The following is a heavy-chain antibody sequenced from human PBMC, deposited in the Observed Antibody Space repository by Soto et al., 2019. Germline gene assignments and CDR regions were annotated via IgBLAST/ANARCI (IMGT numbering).Heavy chain of an antibody. CDR2: INPNSGGT. CDR3: ARGRTGTTSYFDY. V-gene: IGHV1-2*02. J-gene: IGHJ4*02. D-gene: IGHD1-1*01. Sequence: QVQLVQSGAEVKKPGASVKVSCKASGYTFTGYYLHWVRQAPGQGLEWMGWINPNSGGTNYAQKFQVGVTMTRDTSISTAYMELSRLRSDDTAVYYCARGRTGTTSYFDYWGQGNLVTVSS. CDR1: GYTFTGYY.